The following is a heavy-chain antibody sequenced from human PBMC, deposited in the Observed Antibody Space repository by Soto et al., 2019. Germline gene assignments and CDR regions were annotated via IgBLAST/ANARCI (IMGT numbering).Heavy chain of an antibody. CDR2: INHAGST. CDR1: GESFNAYY. CDR3: AREVVGATNWFDP. J-gene: IGHJ5*02. Sequence: QVQLHQWGAGLLKPSETLSLTCAVYGESFNAYYWSWIRQTPGKGLEWIGKINHAGSTNYNPSLKSRVTMSVDASKNQFSLNLTSVTAADTAVYYCAREVVGATNWFDPWGQGALVTVSS. V-gene: IGHV4-34*01. D-gene: IGHD1-26*01.